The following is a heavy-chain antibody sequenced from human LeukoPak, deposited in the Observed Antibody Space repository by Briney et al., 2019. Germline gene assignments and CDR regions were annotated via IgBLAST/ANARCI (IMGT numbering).Heavy chain of an antibody. Sequence: GASVKVSCKASGYTFTSYDINWVRQATGQGLEWMGWMNPNSGNTCYAQKFQGRVTMTRNTSISTAYMELSSLRSEDTAVYYCARTGSSWYGWFDPWGQGTLVTVSS. CDR1: GYTFTSYD. CDR2: MNPNSGNT. V-gene: IGHV1-8*01. CDR3: ARTGSSWYGWFDP. D-gene: IGHD6-13*01. J-gene: IGHJ5*02.